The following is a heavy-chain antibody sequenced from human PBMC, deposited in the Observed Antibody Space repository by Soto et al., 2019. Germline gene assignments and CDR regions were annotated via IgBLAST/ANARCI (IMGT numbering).Heavy chain of an antibody. CDR1: GFTFSRHG. J-gene: IGHJ4*02. Sequence: QVQLVESGGGVVQPGTSLRLSCAASGFTFSRHGMHWVRQTPGKGLAWLAVILNDASGHWYADSVKGRFTISRDNFENTLYLQMNGLRLEDTAMYYCARDDDYPDNGFAYWGQGTLVTVSS. CDR2: ILNDASGH. CDR3: ARDDDYPDNGFAY. V-gene: IGHV3-33*01. D-gene: IGHD4-17*01.